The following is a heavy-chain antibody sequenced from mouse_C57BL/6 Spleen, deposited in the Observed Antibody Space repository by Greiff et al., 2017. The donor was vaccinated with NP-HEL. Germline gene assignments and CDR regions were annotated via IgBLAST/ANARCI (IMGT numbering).Heavy chain of an antibody. Sequence: VQLQQSGAELVKPGASVKISCKASGYAFSSYWMNWVKQRPGKGLEWIGQIYPGDGDTNYNGKFKGKDTLTADKSSSTAYMQLSSLTSEDSAVYFCARSRVITTVVGGPYFDYWGQGTTLTVSS. J-gene: IGHJ2*01. CDR1: GYAFSSYW. CDR3: ARSRVITTVVGGPYFDY. D-gene: IGHD1-1*01. CDR2: IYPGDGDT. V-gene: IGHV1-80*01.